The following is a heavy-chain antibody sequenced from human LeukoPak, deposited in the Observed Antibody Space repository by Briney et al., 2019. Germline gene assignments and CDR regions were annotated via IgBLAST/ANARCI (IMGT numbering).Heavy chain of an antibody. CDR2: IKRIIDGGTT. J-gene: IGHJ4*02. V-gene: IGHV3-15*01. CDR3: AAQGGSADLRY. Sequence: GGSLRLSCAASGFTFSNTWMNWVRQAPGKGLEWVGRIKRIIDGGTTDYAAPVKGRFTVSRDDSINTLYLQMSSLKTEDTAVYYCAAQGGSADLRYWGQGTLVTVSS. CDR1: GFTFSNTW.